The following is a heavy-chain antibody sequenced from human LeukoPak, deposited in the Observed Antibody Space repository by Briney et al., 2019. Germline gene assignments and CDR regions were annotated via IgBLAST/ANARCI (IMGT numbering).Heavy chain of an antibody. CDR3: ARDASGSYHHFDY. J-gene: IGHJ4*02. Sequence: SETLSLTCAVYGGSFSGYYWSWIRQPPGKGLEWIGEINHSGSTNYNPSLKSRVTISVDTSKNQFSLKLSSVTAADTAVYYCARDASGSYHHFDYWGQGTLVTVSS. V-gene: IGHV4-34*01. CDR1: GGSFSGYY. CDR2: INHSGST. D-gene: IGHD1-26*01.